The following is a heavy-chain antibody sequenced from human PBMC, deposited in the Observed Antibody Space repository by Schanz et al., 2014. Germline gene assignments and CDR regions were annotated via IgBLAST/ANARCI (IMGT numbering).Heavy chain of an antibody. CDR2: ISDSGRTI. D-gene: IGHD2-2*01. J-gene: IGHJ4*02. Sequence: QVQLVESGGGLVKPGGSLRLSCAASGFRFRDYYMSWIRQAPGKGLEWISKISDSGRTIVYADSMKGRFTISRDNAKNTLYLQMNSLRAEDTAMYYCARAPILPCSGTSCGFDNWGRGTLVTVSS. CDR3: ARAPILPCSGTSCGFDN. CDR1: GFRFRDYY. V-gene: IGHV3-11*01.